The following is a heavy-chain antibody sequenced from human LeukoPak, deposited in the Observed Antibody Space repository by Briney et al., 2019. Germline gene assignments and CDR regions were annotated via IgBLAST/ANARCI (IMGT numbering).Heavy chain of an antibody. J-gene: IGHJ3*02. Sequence: ASVMVSCKTSGYTFSDYYIHWVRQAPGQGLDWMGWINPNSGVTNYAQKLQGRVSITSDTSSTTVHVELSRLTSDDTAIYYCARAGAFSYGDALGIWGQGTVLTVSS. CDR3: ARAGAFSYGDALGI. D-gene: IGHD3-16*01. CDR1: GYTFSDYY. CDR2: INPNSGVT. V-gene: IGHV1-2*02.